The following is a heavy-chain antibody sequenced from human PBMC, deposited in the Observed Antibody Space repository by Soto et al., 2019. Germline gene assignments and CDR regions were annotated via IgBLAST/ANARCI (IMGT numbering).Heavy chain of an antibody. Sequence: GGSLRLSCAASGFTFSSYWMHWVRQAPGKGLVWVSRINSDGSSTSYADSVKGRFTISRDNAKNTLYLQMNSMRAEDTAVYYCARDVGEYYDFWSGYGMDVWGQGTTVTVSS. CDR2: INSDGSST. CDR3: ARDVGEYYDFWSGYGMDV. J-gene: IGHJ6*02. D-gene: IGHD3-3*01. V-gene: IGHV3-74*01. CDR1: GFTFSSYW.